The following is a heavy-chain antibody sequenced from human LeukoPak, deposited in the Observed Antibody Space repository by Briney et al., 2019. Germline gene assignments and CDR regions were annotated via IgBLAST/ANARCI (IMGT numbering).Heavy chain of an antibody. D-gene: IGHD3-16*02. CDR1: GYSFTSYW. J-gene: IGHJ4*02. CDR2: IYPGDSDT. V-gene: IGHV5-51*01. CDR3: ARLVSFGVRGSYRQDY. Sequence: GESLKISCKGSGYSFTSYWIGWVRQMPGKGLEWMGIIYPGDSDTRYSPSFQGQVTISADKSISTAYLQWSSLKASDTAMYYCARLVSFGVRGSYRQDYWGQGTLVTVSS.